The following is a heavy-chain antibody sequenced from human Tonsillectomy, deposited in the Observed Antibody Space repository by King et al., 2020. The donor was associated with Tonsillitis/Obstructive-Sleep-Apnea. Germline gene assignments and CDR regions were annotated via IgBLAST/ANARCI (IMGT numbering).Heavy chain of an antibody. CDR3: ARVIASRPRVYYMDV. D-gene: IGHD6-6*01. CDR2: VYYNGNT. J-gene: IGHJ6*03. Sequence: QLQESGPGLAKPSQTLSLTCTVSRGSVDSGAYYWSWVRQPPGKGLEWIGYVYYNGNTHYNPSLKSPVTISVDTSKNQISLKLSSVTAADTAVYYCARVIASRPRVYYMDVWGKGATVTVSS. V-gene: IGHV4-31*01. CDR1: RGSVDSGAYY.